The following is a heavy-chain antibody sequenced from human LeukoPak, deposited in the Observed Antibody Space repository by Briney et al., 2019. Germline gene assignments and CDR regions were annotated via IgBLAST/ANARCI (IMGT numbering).Heavy chain of an antibody. CDR2: ISAYNGNT. J-gene: IGHJ4*02. CDR1: GYTFTSYG. Sequence: GASVKVSCKASGYTFTSYGISWVRQAPGQGLEWMGWISAYNGNTNYAQKLQGRVTMTTDTSTSTAYMELRSLRSDDTAVYYCARASNRGIAVAGTSRFDYWGQGTLVTVSS. V-gene: IGHV1-18*01. D-gene: IGHD6-19*01. CDR3: ARASNRGIAVAGTSRFDY.